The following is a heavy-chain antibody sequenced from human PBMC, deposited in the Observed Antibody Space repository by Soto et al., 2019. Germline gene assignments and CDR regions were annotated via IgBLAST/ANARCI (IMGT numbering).Heavy chain of an antibody. CDR2: IDPSDSYT. D-gene: IGHD3-22*01. CDR3: ARQTYYYDSSGNYQYYFDS. J-gene: IGHJ4*02. V-gene: IGHV5-10-1*01. Sequence: GESLKISCKGSGYSFTGYWISWVRQIPGKGLEWMGRIDPSDSYTNYSPSFQGHVTISAAKSSSTAYLQWSSLKASDTAMYYCARQTYYYDSSGNYQYYFDSWGQGTLVTVSS. CDR1: GYSFTGYW.